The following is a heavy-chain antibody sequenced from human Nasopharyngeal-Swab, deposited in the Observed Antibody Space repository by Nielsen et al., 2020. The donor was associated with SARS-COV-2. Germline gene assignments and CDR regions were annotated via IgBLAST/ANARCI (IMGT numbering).Heavy chain of an antibody. CDR2: FDPEDGET. CDR1: GYTLTELS. J-gene: IGHJ3*02. D-gene: IGHD1-26*01. V-gene: IGHV1-24*01. CDR3: ARDLRVIVGANDAFDI. Sequence: ASVKVSCKVSGYTLTELSMHWVRQAPGKGLEWMGGFDPEDGETIYAQKFQGRVTMTTDTSTSTAYMELRSLRSDDTAVYYCARDLRVIVGANDAFDIWGQGTMVTVSS.